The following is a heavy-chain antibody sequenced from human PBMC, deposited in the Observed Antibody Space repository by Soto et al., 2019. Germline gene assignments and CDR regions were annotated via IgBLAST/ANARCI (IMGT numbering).Heavy chain of an antibody. Sequence: AWRTIYITCTVSGHSISSSSYYWCWIRQPPGKGLEWIGSIYYSGSTYYNPSLKSRVTISVDTSKNQFSLKLSSVTAADTAVYYGSRQGATTLVAKSCEPWGPGHLVAVS. D-gene: IGHD1-26*01. CDR2: IYYSGST. CDR3: SRQGATTLVAKSCEP. V-gene: IGHV4-39*01. J-gene: IGHJ5*02. CDR1: GHSISSSSYY.